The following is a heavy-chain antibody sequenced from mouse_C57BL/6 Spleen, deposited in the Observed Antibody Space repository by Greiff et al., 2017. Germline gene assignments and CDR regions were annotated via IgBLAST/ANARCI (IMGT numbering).Heavy chain of an antibody. Sequence: VQLVESGGGLVQPKGSLKLSCAASGFTFNTYAMHWVRPAPGKGLEWVAHIRSKRSNYATYYADSVKDRFTISRDDAQSMLYLQMNNLKTEDTAMYDCVRDGYDDYDGGSAWFAYWGQGTLVTVSA. J-gene: IGHJ3*01. CDR3: VRDGYDDYDGGSAWFAY. D-gene: IGHD2-4*01. CDR1: GFTFNTYA. V-gene: IGHV10-3*01. CDR2: IRSKRSNYAT.